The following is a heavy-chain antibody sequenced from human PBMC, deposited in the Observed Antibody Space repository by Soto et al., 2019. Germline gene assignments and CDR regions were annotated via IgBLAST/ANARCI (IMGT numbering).Heavy chain of an antibody. D-gene: IGHD3-10*01. V-gene: IGHV4-30-2*01. CDR1: GGSISSGGYS. Sequence: LSLTCAVSGGSISSGGYSRSWIRQPPGKRLEWIGYIYHSGSTYYNPSLKSRVTISVDRSKNQFSLKLSSVTAADTAVYYCARARGVYGSGSYYKYYYYGMDVWGQGTTVTVSS. J-gene: IGHJ6*02. CDR3: ARARGVYGSGSYYKYYYYGMDV. CDR2: IYHSGST.